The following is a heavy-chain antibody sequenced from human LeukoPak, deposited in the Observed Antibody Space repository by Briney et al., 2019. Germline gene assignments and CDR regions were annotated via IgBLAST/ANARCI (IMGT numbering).Heavy chain of an antibody. CDR1: GCTFGDYA. CDR2: IRNKAYGATP. V-gene: IGHV3-49*04. D-gene: IGHD3-16*01. Sequence: GGSLRLSCTASGCTFGDYAMTWVRQAPGKGLEWVGFIRNKAYGATPEYAASLKGRFTISRDDSNSIAYLQMNSLKTEDTAVYYCTRASVVEVTGLPDYWGQGTLVTVSS. CDR3: TRASVVEVTGLPDY. J-gene: IGHJ4*02.